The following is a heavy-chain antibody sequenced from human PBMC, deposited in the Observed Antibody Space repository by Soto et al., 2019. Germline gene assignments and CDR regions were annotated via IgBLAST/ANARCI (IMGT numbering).Heavy chain of an antibody. D-gene: IGHD2-15*01. CDR2: MNPNSANT. Sequence: QVQLVQSGAEVKKPGASVKVSCKASGYTFTSYDINWVRQATGQGLEWMGWMNPNSANTGYAQKFQVRVTMTRNTSISTAYLELSSLRSVDTAVYYCARGRCSGGSRYSGRRYYYMDVWGKGTPVTVSS. CDR3: ARGRCSGGSRYSGRRYYYMDV. CDR1: GYTFTSYD. J-gene: IGHJ6*03. V-gene: IGHV1-8*01.